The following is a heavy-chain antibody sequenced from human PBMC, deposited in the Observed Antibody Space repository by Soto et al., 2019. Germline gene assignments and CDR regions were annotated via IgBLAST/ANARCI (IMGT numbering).Heavy chain of an antibody. J-gene: IGHJ4*02. D-gene: IGHD3-22*01. Sequence: GGSLRLSCAASGFTFSRYWMSWVRQAPGKGLEWVANIKQDGSEKYYVDSVKGRFTISRDNAKNSLYLQMNSLRAEDTAVYFCAREWGLADYYDSSGYMYYWGQGTLVTVTS. CDR3: AREWGLADYYDSSGYMYY. V-gene: IGHV3-7*01. CDR2: IKQDGSEK. CDR1: GFTFSRYW.